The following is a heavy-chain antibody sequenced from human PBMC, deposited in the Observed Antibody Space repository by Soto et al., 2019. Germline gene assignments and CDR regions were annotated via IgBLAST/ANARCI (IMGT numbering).Heavy chain of an antibody. Sequence: ASVKVSCKASGYTFTSYGISWVRQAPGQGLEWMGWISAYNGNTNYAQKVQGRVTMTTDTFTSTAYMELRRLRSDDTAVYYCARDEYDILTGYSTPTFDCWGQGTLVTVSS. J-gene: IGHJ4*02. D-gene: IGHD3-9*01. CDR2: ISAYNGNT. CDR3: ARDEYDILTGYSTPTFDC. V-gene: IGHV1-18*01. CDR1: GYTFTSYG.